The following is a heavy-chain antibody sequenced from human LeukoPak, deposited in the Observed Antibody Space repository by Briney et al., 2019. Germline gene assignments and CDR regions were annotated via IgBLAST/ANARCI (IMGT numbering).Heavy chain of an antibody. J-gene: IGHJ3*02. Sequence: GGSLRLSCAASGFTFSSYSMNWVRQAPGKGLEWVSSISSSSSYIYYADSVKGRFTVSRDNAKNSLYLQMNSLRAEDTAVYYCARVHGGRYAFDIWGQGTMVTVSS. D-gene: IGHD3-10*01. CDR3: ARVHGGRYAFDI. V-gene: IGHV3-21*01. CDR2: ISSSSSYI. CDR1: GFTFSSYS.